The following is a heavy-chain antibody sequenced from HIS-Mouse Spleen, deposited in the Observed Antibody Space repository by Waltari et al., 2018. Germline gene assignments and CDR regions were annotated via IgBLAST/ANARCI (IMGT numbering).Heavy chain of an antibody. CDR2: INPNSGGT. J-gene: IGHJ5*02. D-gene: IGHD1-20*01. CDR3: AVQYNWFNWFDP. Sequence: QVQLVQSGAEVKKPGASVKVSCKAAGYTCTGYYMHWVRQSPGQGLEWMGWINPNSGGTNYAQKFQGRVTMTRDTSISTAYMELSRLRSDDTAVYYCAVQYNWFNWFDPWGQGTLVTVSS. CDR1: GYTCTGYY. V-gene: IGHV1-2*02.